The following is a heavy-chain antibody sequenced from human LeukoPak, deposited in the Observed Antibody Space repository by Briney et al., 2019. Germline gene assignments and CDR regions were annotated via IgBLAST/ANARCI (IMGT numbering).Heavy chain of an antibody. D-gene: IGHD3-3*01. Sequence: PGGSLRLSCAASGFSFGSYAMSWVRQAPGKGLEWVSAISGSGGSTYYADSVKGRFTISRDNSKNTLYLQMNSLRAEDTAVYYCTEWLSGYDYWGQGTLVTVSS. CDR2: ISGSGGST. V-gene: IGHV3-23*01. CDR1: GFSFGSYA. CDR3: TEWLSGYDY. J-gene: IGHJ4*02.